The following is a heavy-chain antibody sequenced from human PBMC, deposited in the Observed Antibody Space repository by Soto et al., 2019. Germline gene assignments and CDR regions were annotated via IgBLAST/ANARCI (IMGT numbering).Heavy chain of an antibody. D-gene: IGHD2-15*01. V-gene: IGHV3-23*01. CDR3: AKRVHAVAASFFGFDY. J-gene: IGHJ4*02. CDR1: GFPFSSYA. CDR2: ISGSGGST. Sequence: TASGFPFSSYAMSWVRQAPGKGLEWVSAISGSGGSTYYADSVKGRFTISRDNSKNTLYLQMNSLRAEDTAVYYCAKRVHAVAASFFGFDYWGQGTLVTVSS.